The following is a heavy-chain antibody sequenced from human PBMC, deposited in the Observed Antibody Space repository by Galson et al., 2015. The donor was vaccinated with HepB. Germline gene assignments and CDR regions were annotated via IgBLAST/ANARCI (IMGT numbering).Heavy chain of an antibody. J-gene: IGHJ6*02. Sequence: SVKVSCKASGGTFSSYAISWVRQAPGQGLEWMGGITPIFGTANYAQKFQGRVTITADKSTSTAYMELSSLRSEDTAVYYCARSRFSHPGYCSSTSCENYYYYGMDVWGQGTTVTVSS. CDR2: ITPIFGTA. D-gene: IGHD2-2*01. CDR1: GGTFSSYA. V-gene: IGHV1-69*06. CDR3: ARSRFSHPGYCSSTSCENYYYYGMDV.